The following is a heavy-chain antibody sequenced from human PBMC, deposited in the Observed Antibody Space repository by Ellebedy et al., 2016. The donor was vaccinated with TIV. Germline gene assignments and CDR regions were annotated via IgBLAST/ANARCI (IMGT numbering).Heavy chain of an antibody. CDR1: GFTISNAW. D-gene: IGHD3-22*01. J-gene: IGHJ3*01. V-gene: IGHV3-15*07. CDR3: TTEWGSGDYLGGNGAAFDL. CDR2: IKMKVHGGTA. Sequence: GESLKISCAASGFTISNAWMKWVRQAPGKGLEWVGRIKMKVHGGTADYPAPVKGRFTIPRDDSKNTAYLEMNSLKTEDTALYYCTTEWGSGDYLGGNGAAFDLWGQGTMVTVSS.